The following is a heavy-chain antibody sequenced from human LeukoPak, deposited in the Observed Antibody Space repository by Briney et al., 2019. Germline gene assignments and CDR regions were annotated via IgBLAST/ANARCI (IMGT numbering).Heavy chain of an antibody. V-gene: IGHV4-4*07. CDR3: ARDAGVLYYYDSSGYYTDPAFDY. Sequence: SETLSLTCTVSGGSISSYYWSWIRQPAGKGLEWIGRIYTSGSTNYNPSLKSRVTMSVDMSKNQFSLKLSSVTAADTAMYYCARDAGVLYYYDSSGYYTDPAFDYWGQGTLVTVSS. CDR1: GGSISSYY. D-gene: IGHD3-22*01. J-gene: IGHJ4*02. CDR2: IYTSGST.